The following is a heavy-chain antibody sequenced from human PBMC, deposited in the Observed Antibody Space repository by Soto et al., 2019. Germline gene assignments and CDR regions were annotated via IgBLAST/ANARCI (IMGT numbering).Heavy chain of an antibody. CDR1: YGTSIDLC. J-gene: IGHJ5*02. CDR3: ARGVRTIFEVVILSEGWFDP. Sequence: LLTLSVTKSVVYGTSIDLCWRWISQQPGKGLEWIGYIYYSGSTNYNPSLKSRVTISVDTSKNQFSLKLSSVTAADTAVYYCARGVRTIFEVVILSEGWFDPWGQGTLVTVSS. CDR2: IYYSGST. D-gene: IGHD3-3*01. V-gene: IGHV4-59*11.